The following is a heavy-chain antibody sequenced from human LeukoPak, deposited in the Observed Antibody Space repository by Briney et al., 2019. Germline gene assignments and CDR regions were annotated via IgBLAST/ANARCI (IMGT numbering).Heavy chain of an antibody. CDR1: GFTFSSYW. V-gene: IGHV3-7*01. CDR3: ARALDSSSSRYQAFEE. D-gene: IGHD2-2*01. J-gene: IGHJ4*02. Sequence: QPGGSLRLSCAASGFTFSSYWMSWVRQAPGKGLEWVANIKQDESEKYYVDSVKGRFTISRDNAKSSLYLQMNSLRAEDTAVYYCARALDSSSSRYQAFEEWGQGTLVTVSS. CDR2: IKQDESEK.